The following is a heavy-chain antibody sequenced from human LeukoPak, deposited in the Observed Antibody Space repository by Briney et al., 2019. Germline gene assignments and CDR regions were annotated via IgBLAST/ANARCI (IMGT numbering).Heavy chain of an antibody. CDR3: ARAGSVPPANDY. J-gene: IGHJ4*02. D-gene: IGHD6-25*01. V-gene: IGHV4-31*03. Sequence: SETLSLTCTVSGGSISSGGYYWSWIRQHPGKGLEWIGYIYYSGSTYYNPSLKSRVTISVDTSKNQFSLKLSSVTAADTAVYYCARAGSVPPANDYWGQGTLVTVSS. CDR2: IYYSGST. CDR1: GGSISSGGYY.